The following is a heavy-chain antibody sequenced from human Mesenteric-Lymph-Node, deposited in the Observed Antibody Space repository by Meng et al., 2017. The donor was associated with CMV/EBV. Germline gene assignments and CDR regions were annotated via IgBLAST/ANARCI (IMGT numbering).Heavy chain of an antibody. CDR2: IYAGGST. J-gene: IGHJ6*02. D-gene: IGHD2-2*01. V-gene: IGHV3-53*01. Sequence: GESLKISCAASGFSVSESYMSWVRHTPGKGLEWVSIIYAGGSTYYADSVRGRFTISRDNSNNTLYVQMNSLRVEDTAVYYCARGMGQLPEKNYYYYWGQGTTVTVSS. CDR3: ARGMGQLPEKNYYYY. CDR1: GFSVSESY.